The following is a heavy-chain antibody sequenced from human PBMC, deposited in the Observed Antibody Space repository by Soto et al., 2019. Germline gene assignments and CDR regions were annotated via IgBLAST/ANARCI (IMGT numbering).Heavy chain of an antibody. CDR3: ARDIKSYDFLTGGDY. D-gene: IGHD3-9*01. Sequence: GGSLRLSCAASGFTVSNNYMSWVRQAPGKGLEWVSVIYNGGRTQYADSVKGRFTISRDNSKNTLYLQMNSLRAEDTAVYYCARDIKSYDFLTGGDYWGQGTLVTVSS. J-gene: IGHJ4*02. V-gene: IGHV3-66*01. CDR2: IYNGGRT. CDR1: GFTVSNNY.